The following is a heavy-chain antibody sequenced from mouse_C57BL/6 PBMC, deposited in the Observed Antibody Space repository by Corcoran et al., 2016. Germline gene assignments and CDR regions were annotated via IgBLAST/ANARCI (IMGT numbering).Heavy chain of an antibody. Sequence: EVQLQQSGPELVKPGASVKIPCTASGYTFTDYYMNWVKQSHGKSLEWIGDINPNNGGTSYNQKFKGKTTLTVDKSSSTAYMELRSLTSEDSTVYYCARWADYYGSSYCNFDVWGTGTTVTVSS. CDR1: GYTFTDYY. CDR3: ARWADYYGSSYCNFDV. V-gene: IGHV1-26*01. CDR2: INPNNGGT. D-gene: IGHD1-1*01. J-gene: IGHJ1*03.